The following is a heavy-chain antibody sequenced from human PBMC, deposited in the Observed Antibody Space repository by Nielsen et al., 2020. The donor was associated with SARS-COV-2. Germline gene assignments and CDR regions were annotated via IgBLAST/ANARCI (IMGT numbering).Heavy chain of an antibody. D-gene: IGHD1-26*01. CDR2: INGDGGDK. Sequence: GESLKISCVASGITVTRNYMTWVRQAPGKGLEWVASINGDGGDKYYVDSVKGRFTISRDNPKNSMYLQMNSLKTEDTAVYYCTRNAVLWELLGTHLGENNYYDYWGQGTLVTVSA. V-gene: IGHV3-7*03. CDR1: GITVTRNY. J-gene: IGHJ4*02. CDR3: TRNAVLWELLGTHLGENNYYDY.